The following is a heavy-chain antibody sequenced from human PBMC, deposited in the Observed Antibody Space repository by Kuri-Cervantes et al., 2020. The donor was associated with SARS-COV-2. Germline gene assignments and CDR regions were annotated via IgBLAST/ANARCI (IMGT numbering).Heavy chain of an antibody. CDR1: GYSISTGYY. Sequence: QKLSLTGAVFGYSISTGYYWGWIRQPQGKGLEWIGRIYHSGSTYYNPSLKSRVTISVDTSKTQFSLKLSSVTAADTAVYYCARAGVAGTYVGNDACDIWGQGTMVTVSS. CDR3: ARAGVAGTYVGNDACDI. D-gene: IGHD6-19*01. CDR2: IYHSGST. J-gene: IGHJ3*02. V-gene: IGHV4-38-2*01.